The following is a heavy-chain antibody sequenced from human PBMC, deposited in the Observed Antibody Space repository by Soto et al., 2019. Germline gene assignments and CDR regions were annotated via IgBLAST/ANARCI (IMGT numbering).Heavy chain of an antibody. CDR3: ARDLSMRVVVISTGVLDY. V-gene: IGHV3-30-3*01. CDR1: GFTFSSYA. J-gene: IGHJ4*02. CDR2: ISYDGSNK. D-gene: IGHD3-22*01. Sequence: QVQLVESGGGVVQPGRSLRLSCAASGFTFSSYAMHWVRQAPGKGLEWVAVISYDGSNKYYADSVKGRFTISRDNSKKTLYLQMNRLRAEDAAVYYWARDLSMRVVVISTGVLDYWRQGTLVRVSS.